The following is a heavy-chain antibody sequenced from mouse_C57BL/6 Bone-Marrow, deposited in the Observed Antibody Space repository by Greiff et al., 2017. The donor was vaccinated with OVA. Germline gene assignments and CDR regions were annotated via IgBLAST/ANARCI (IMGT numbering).Heavy chain of an antibody. CDR3: ARSRGYYYGSSYYAMDY. CDR2: IHPNSGST. CDR1: GYTFTSYW. Sequence: QVQLQQPGAELVKPGASVKLSCKASGYTFTSYWMHWVKQRPGQGLEWIGMIHPNSGSTNYNEKFKSKATLTVDKSSSTAYMQLSSLTSEDSAVYYCARSRGYYYGSSYYAMDYWGQGTSVTVSS. J-gene: IGHJ4*01. V-gene: IGHV1-64*01. D-gene: IGHD1-1*01.